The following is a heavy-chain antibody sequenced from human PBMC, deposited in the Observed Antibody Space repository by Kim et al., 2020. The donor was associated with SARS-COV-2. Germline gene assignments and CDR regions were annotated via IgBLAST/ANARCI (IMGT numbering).Heavy chain of an antibody. CDR1: GFIFSNSW. CDR3: TRGYTYRDY. J-gene: IGHJ4*02. D-gene: IGHD5-18*01. V-gene: IGHV3-74*01. CDR2: INADGTKT. Sequence: GGSLRLSCAASGFIFSNSWMHWVRQAPGKGLVWVSRINADGTKTNYADYVKGRFTISRDNAKNTLYLQMNSLRDEDTAVYYCTRGYTYRDYWGQGTLVTVSS.